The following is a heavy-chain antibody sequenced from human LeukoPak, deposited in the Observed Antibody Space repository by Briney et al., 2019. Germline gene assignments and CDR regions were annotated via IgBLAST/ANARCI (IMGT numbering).Heavy chain of an antibody. D-gene: IGHD3-3*01. CDR2: IYYSGST. J-gene: IGHJ4*02. CDR3: ARGYDFWSGYMGPFDY. V-gene: IGHV4-59*01. CDR1: GGSISSYY. Sequence: PSETLSLTCTVSGGSISSYYWSWIRQPPGKGLEWIGYIYYSGSTNYNPSLKSRVTISVDTSKNQFSLKLSSVTAADTAVYYCARGYDFWSGYMGPFDYWGQGTLVTVSS.